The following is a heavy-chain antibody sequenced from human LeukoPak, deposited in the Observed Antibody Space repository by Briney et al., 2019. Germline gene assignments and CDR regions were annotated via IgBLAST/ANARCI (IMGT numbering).Heavy chain of an antibody. Sequence: GGSLRLSCAASGFTFSSHGMHWVRQAPGKGLEWVGHIKSNPDGGTTDYAAPVKGRFTISRDDSKNLLYLQMSTLKTEDTAVYYCSTEGLAYCDGDCYSWGQGTLVTVSS. J-gene: IGHJ5*02. V-gene: IGHV3-15*01. CDR1: GFTFSSHG. CDR2: IKSNPDGGTT. CDR3: STEGLAYCDGDCYS. D-gene: IGHD2-21*02.